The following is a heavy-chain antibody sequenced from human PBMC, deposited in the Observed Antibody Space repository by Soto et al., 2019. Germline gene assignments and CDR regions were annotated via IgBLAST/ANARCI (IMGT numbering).Heavy chain of an antibody. V-gene: IGHV3-9*01. CDR3: AKVVSMIVRGDAFDI. J-gene: IGHJ3*02. Sequence: GGSLRLSCAASGFTFDDYAMHWVRQAPGKGLEWVSGISWNSGSIGYADSVKGRFTISRDNAKNSLYLQMNSLRAEGTALYYCAKVVSMIVRGDAFDIWGQGTMVTVSS. CDR2: ISWNSGSI. D-gene: IGHD3-22*01. CDR1: GFTFDDYA.